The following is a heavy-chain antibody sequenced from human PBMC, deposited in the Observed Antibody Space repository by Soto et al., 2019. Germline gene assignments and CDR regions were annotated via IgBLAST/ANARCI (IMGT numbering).Heavy chain of an antibody. J-gene: IGHJ4*02. Sequence: SETLSLTCTVSGGSVSNYYWNWIRQSPGKGLEWIGYIYSSGSTHYNPSLQNRVTISIDTSKNQVSLKVNSVTAADTAVYYCARDHPHSYGVYYFDYWGQGTPVTVSS. D-gene: IGHD5-18*01. V-gene: IGHV4-59*02. CDR2: IYSSGST. CDR1: GGSVSNYY. CDR3: ARDHPHSYGVYYFDY.